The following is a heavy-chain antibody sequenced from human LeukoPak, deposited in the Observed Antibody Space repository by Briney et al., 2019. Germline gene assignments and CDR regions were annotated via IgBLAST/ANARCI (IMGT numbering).Heavy chain of an antibody. Sequence: GGSLRLSXAASGFTFNTYSMHWVRQAPGKGLEWVPSISSANTYIYYADSVKGRFTIFRDNAKNSLYLQMNSLRAEDTAVYYCARDDERDYTNLVGATLDYWGRGTLVTVSS. J-gene: IGHJ4*02. CDR1: GFTFNTYS. CDR3: ARDDERDYTNLVGATLDY. D-gene: IGHD1-26*01. V-gene: IGHV3-21*01. CDR2: ISSANTYI.